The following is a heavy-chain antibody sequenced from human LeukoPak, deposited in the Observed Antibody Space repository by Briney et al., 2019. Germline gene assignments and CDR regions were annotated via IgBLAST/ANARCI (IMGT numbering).Heavy chain of an antibody. CDR2: ISSDGIII. D-gene: IGHD2-2*02. V-gene: IGHV3-64*01. CDR3: AKDSPGGYQLLYNWFDP. Sequence: GGSLRLSCAASGFTFSTYAMHWVRQAPGQGLDYVSGISSDGIIIHYANSVKGRFTISRDNSKNTLFLQMGSLRAEDMAVYYCAKDSPGGYQLLYNWFDPWGQGTLVTVSS. CDR1: GFTFSTYA. J-gene: IGHJ5*02.